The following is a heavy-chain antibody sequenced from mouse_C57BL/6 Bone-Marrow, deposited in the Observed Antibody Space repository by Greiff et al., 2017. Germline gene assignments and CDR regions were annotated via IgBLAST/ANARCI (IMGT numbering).Heavy chain of an antibody. CDR1: GFTFSDYG. V-gene: IGHV5-17*01. CDR2: ISSGSSTI. Sequence: EVQLVESGGGLVKPGGSLQLSCAASGFTFSDYGMHWVRPAPEKGLEWVAYISSGSSTIYYADTLKGRFTISRDNAKNTLFLQMTSLRSEDTAMYYCARQWLLLLWFAYWGQGTLVTVSA. J-gene: IGHJ3*01. CDR3: ARQWLLLLWFAY. D-gene: IGHD2-3*01.